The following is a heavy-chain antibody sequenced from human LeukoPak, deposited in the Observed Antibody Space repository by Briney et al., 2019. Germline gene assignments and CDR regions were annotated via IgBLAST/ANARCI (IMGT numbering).Heavy chain of an antibody. CDR1: GFTFSNYS. Sequence: QTGVSLRLSCAASGFTFSNYSMNWVRQAPGKGLEWVSYISGSSTTIYYADSVKGRLTISRDNAKNSLYLQMNSLRAEDTAVYYCARGGSSGSMIYWGQGTLVTVSS. CDR3: ARGGSSGSMIY. J-gene: IGHJ4*02. V-gene: IGHV3-48*01. CDR2: ISGSSTTI. D-gene: IGHD3-22*01.